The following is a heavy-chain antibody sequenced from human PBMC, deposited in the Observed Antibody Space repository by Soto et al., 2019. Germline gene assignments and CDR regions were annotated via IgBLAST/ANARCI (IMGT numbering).Heavy chain of an antibody. Sequence: SETLSLTCAVYGGSFSGYYWTWIRQPPGTGLEWIGEINHSGSTNYNPSLKSRVTISVDTSKNQFSLKLTSVTAADTAVYYCARHPSNFWFDPWGQGTLVTVSS. CDR2: INHSGST. J-gene: IGHJ5*02. D-gene: IGHD4-4*01. CDR1: GGSFSGYY. V-gene: IGHV4-34*01. CDR3: ARHPSNFWFDP.